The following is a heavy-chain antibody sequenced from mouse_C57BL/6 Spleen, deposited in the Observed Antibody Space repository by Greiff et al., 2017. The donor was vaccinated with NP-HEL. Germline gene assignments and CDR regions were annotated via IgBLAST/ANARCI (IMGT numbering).Heavy chain of an antibody. CDR2: INPNNGGT. V-gene: IGHV1-26*01. CDR3: AKNDYERYFDV. J-gene: IGHJ1*03. CDR1: GYTFTDYY. D-gene: IGHD2-4*01. Sequence: EVQLQQSGPELVKPGASVKISCKASGYTFTDYYMNWVKQSHGKSLEWIGDINPNNGGTSYNQKFKGKATLTVDKSSSTAYMELRRLTSEDSAVYYCAKNDYERYFDVWGTGTTVTVSS.